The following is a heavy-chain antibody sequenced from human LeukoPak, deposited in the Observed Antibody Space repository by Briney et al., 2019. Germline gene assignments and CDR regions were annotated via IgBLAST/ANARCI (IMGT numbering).Heavy chain of an antibody. D-gene: IGHD3-16*02. CDR2: MNPNSGNT. V-gene: IGHV1-8*02. CDR1: GGTFSSYA. J-gene: IGHJ4*02. Sequence: ASVKVSCKASGGTFSSYAINWVRQATGQGLEWMGWMNPNSGNTGYAQKFQGRVTMTRDTSTSTVYMELSSLRSEDTAVYYCARVGVWGSYRYTAPLDYWGQGTLVTVSS. CDR3: ARVGVWGSYRYTAPLDY.